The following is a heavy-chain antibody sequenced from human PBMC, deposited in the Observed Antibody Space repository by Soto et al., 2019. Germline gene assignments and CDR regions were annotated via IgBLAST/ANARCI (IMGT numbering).Heavy chain of an antibody. D-gene: IGHD3-3*01. CDR3: VRFLEYSAFDI. CDR2: IKQDGSEK. J-gene: IGHJ3*02. Sequence: GGSLRLSCAASGFTFSSYWMSWVRQAPGKGLEWVANIKQDGSEKYYVDSVKGRFTISRDNAKNSLYLQMNSLRAEDTAVYYCVRFLEYSAFDIWGQGTMVTVSS. CDR1: GFTFSSYW. V-gene: IGHV3-7*01.